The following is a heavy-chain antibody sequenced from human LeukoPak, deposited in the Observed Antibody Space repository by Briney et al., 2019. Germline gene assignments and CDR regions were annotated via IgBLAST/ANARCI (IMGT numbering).Heavy chain of an antibody. CDR2: ISAYNGNT. Sequence: ASVKVSCKASGYTFTSYGISWVRQAPGQGLEWMGWISAYNGNTNYAQKLQGRVTMTTDTSTSTAYMELRSLRSDDTAVYYCARVVAVAGIGLNWLDPWGQGTLVTVSS. CDR3: ARVVAVAGIGLNWLDP. V-gene: IGHV1-18*01. D-gene: IGHD6-19*01. CDR1: GYTFTSYG. J-gene: IGHJ5*02.